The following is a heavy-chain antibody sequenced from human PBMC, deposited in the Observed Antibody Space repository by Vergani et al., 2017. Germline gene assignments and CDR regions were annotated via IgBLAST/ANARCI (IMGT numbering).Heavy chain of an antibody. D-gene: IGHD1-26*01. V-gene: IGHV3-23*01. Sequence: EVQLLESGGSLKQPGGSVRLSCAASGFTFSTYAMHWVRQAPGKGLEWVSLLTGGGGSTYYADSFKGRFIISRDNSRDTLYLQMNSLRTEETATYYCVKDAVSYENFFDSWGKGTLVTVSS. J-gene: IGHJ4*02. CDR3: VKDAVSYENFFDS. CDR1: GFTFSTYA. CDR2: LTGGGGST.